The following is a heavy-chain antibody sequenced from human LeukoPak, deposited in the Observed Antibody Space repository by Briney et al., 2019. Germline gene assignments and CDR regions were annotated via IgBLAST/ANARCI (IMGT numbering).Heavy chain of an antibody. CDR3: ARTTRTTYYDIGGRYFDY. D-gene: IGHD3-9*01. J-gene: IGHJ4*02. V-gene: IGHV3-30*04. CDR2: ISYDGSNK. Sequence: GGSLRLSCAASGFTFSSYAMHWVRQAPGKGLEWVAVISYDGSNKYYADSVKGRFTISRDNSKNTLYLQMNSLRAEDTAVYYCARTTRTTYYDIGGRYFDYWGQGTLVTVSS. CDR1: GFTFSSYA.